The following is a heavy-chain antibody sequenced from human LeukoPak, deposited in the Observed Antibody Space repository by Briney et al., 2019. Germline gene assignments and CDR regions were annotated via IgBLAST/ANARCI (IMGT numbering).Heavy chain of an antibody. D-gene: IGHD3-22*01. V-gene: IGHV4-4*07. CDR3: ARERNYYDSSGYNDAFDI. Sequence: SETLSLTXTVSGGSISSYYWSWIRQPAGKGLEWIGRIYTSGSTNYNPSLKGRVTMSVDTSKNQFSLKLSSVTAADTAVYYCARERNYYDSSGYNDAFDIWGQGTMVTVSS. J-gene: IGHJ3*02. CDR2: IYTSGST. CDR1: GGSISSYY.